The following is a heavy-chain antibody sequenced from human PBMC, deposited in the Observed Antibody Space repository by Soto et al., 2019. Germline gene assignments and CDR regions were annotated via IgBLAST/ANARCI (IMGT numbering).Heavy chain of an antibody. D-gene: IGHD6-13*01. CDR2: SYYSGRT. J-gene: IGHJ5*02. Sequence: QVQLQESGPGLVKPSATLSLTCTVSGRSISSYYWSWIRQLPGKGLAWIGYSYYSGRTNYNPPLKSRVTISVDTSKNQFSLKLSCVTAADTAVYYCARVAAACTRWFDPWGQGTLVTVSS. CDR3: ARVAAACTRWFDP. V-gene: IGHV4-59*01. CDR1: GRSISSYY.